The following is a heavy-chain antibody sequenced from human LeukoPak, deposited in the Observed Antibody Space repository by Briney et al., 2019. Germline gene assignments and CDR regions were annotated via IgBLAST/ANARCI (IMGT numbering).Heavy chain of an antibody. D-gene: IGHD2-8*01. Sequence: GGSLRLSCAASGFTFSSYEMHWVRQAPGKGLEWVSYITTSGSGMYYADSVRGRFTIFRVNAENSLYLQMNSLRAEDTAVYYCASNGYPSGWFDPWGQGTLVTISS. CDR2: ITTSGSGM. CDR3: ASNGYPSGWFDP. J-gene: IGHJ5*02. CDR1: GFTFSSYE. V-gene: IGHV3-48*03.